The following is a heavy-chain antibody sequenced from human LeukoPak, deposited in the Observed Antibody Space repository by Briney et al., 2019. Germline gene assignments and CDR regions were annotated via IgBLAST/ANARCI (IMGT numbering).Heavy chain of an antibody. CDR3: ARDGEYSGSSQYYYYYYMDV. Sequence: SQTLSLTCAVSGDSVSSNSAAWYWRRQSPSRGLEWLGRTYYRSKSYNDYAVSVKSRITINPDTSKNQFSLQLNSVTPEDTAVYYCARDGEYSGSSQYYYYYYMDVWGKGTTVTVSS. V-gene: IGHV6-1*01. J-gene: IGHJ6*03. D-gene: IGHD1-26*01. CDR1: GDSVSSNSAA. CDR2: TYYRSKSYN.